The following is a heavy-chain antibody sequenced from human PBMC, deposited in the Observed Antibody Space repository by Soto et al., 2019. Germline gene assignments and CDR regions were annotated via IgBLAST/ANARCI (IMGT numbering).Heavy chain of an antibody. CDR3: ARPRTVATTKGYDF. J-gene: IGHJ4*02. Sequence: QVQLVQSGAEVKKPGSSVKVSCKASGGTFSNYPIAWVRQAPGQGLEWMGTLFPIFGTRNYAQKFQGRVTITADESSSTAYMELSGLLTADTAIYYCARPRTVATTKGYDFWGQGTLVTVSS. D-gene: IGHD1-1*01. CDR1: GGTFSNYP. CDR2: LFPIFGTR. V-gene: IGHV1-69*18.